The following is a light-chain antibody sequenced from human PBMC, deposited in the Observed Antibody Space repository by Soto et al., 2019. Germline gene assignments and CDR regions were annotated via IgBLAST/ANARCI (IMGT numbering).Light chain of an antibody. Sequence: EIVLTQSPGTLSLSPWERATLSCRASQSVTSNYLAWYQQKPGQAPRLLIFGASIRDTGIPDRFSGSGSGTDFTLTITRPEPEDFAVYYCQQYGSSPGTFGQGTKVDIK. CDR3: QQYGSSPGT. J-gene: IGKJ1*01. CDR1: QSVTSNY. CDR2: GAS. V-gene: IGKV3-20*01.